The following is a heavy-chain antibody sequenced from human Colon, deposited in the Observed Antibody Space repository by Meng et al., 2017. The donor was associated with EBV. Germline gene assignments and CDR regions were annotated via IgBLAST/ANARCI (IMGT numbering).Heavy chain of an antibody. D-gene: IGHD1-26*01. Sequence: QVQLVQSGAEVKKPGSSVRVSCKASGYTFNTYYMHWVRQAPGQGLEWMGVINPSGGSSIYAQRFQGRVTMTSDTSTTTVYMDLSSLRSEDTAVYYCARVSKGGSYRFDPWGQGTLLTVSS. V-gene: IGHV1-46*02. CDR1: GYTFNTYY. J-gene: IGHJ5*02. CDR2: INPSGGSS. CDR3: ARVSKGGSYRFDP.